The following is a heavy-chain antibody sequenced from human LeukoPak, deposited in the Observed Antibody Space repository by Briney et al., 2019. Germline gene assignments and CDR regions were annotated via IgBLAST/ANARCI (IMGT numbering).Heavy chain of an antibody. Sequence: SETLSLTCSVSGGSINNYYWSWIRQPPGKGLEWIGYMSYSGSSNYSPSLRSRVTISVDTSKNQFSLKLSSVTAADTAVYYCARGDSSGWYGFWGQGTLVTVSS. CDR2: MSYSGSS. CDR1: GGSINNYY. CDR3: ARGDSSGWYGF. D-gene: IGHD6-19*01. V-gene: IGHV4-59*01. J-gene: IGHJ4*02.